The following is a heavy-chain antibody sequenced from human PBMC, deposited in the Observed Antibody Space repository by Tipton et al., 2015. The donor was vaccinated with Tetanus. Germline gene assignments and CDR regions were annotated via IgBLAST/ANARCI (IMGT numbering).Heavy chain of an antibody. D-gene: IGHD5-24*01. CDR3: ARGITDGYNRRLDY. CDR2: ISNGNP. CDR1: RGPISSYY. V-gene: IGHV4-4*07. Sequence: GLVKPSETLSLTCSVSRGPISSYYWSWIRQPAGKGLEWIGHISNGNPDYSGSLKSRVTLSVDTSKNEVSLKLRSVTAADTGVYYCARGITDGYNRRLDYWGQGILVAVSP. J-gene: IGHJ4*02.